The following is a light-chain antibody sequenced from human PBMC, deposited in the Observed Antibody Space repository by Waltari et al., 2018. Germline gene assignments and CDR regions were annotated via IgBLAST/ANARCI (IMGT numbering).Light chain of an antibody. V-gene: IGLV3-21*04. Sequence: SYVLTQPPSVSVAPGKTARITCGGNNIGSKSVHWYQQKPGQAPVLFNYYDSDRPSGIPVRCSGSNSGNTATLTISRGEAGDEAYYYCQVWDRSSDHVVFGGGTKLTVL. CDR3: QVWDRSSDHVV. CDR2: YDS. J-gene: IGLJ2*01. CDR1: NIGSKS.